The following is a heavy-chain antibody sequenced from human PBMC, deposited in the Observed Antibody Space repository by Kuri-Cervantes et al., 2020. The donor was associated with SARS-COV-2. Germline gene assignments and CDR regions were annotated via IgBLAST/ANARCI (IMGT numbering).Heavy chain of an antibody. CDR2: ISSSSSYS. J-gene: IGHJ6*03. V-gene: IGHV3-11*06. Sequence: GESLKISCAASGFIFSDSYMSWVRQAPGKGLEWFSYISSSSSYSYYADSVKGRFTISRDNAKNSLYLQMNSLRAEDTAVYYCARHYGSGSYSFMHVWGKGTPVTVSS. CDR3: ARHYGSGSYSFMHV. CDR1: GFIFSDSY. D-gene: IGHD3-10*01.